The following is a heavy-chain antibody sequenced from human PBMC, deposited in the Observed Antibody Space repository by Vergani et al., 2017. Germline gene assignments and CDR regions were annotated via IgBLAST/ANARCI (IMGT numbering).Heavy chain of an antibody. V-gene: IGHV3-30-3*01. CDR3: ARGASGSDY. CDR1: GFTFSSYA. Sequence: QVQLVESGGGVVQPGRSLRLSCAASGFTFSSYAMHLVRQAPGKGLEWVAVISYDGSNKYYADSVKGRLTISRDNSNITLYLQMNSLIAEDTAVYYCARGASGSDYWGQGTLVTVSS. J-gene: IGHJ4*02. D-gene: IGHD5-12*01. CDR2: ISYDGSNK.